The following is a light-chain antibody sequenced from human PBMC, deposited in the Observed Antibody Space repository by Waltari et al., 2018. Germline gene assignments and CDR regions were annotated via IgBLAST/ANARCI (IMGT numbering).Light chain of an antibody. V-gene: IGKV1-5*03. CDR3: QQYNSYSYT. J-gene: IGKJ2*01. CDR2: TAS. CDR1: QSISSW. Sequence: DIEMTQSPSTLSGSVGDRVTITCRASQSISSWLAWYQQKPGKAPKLLIYTASSLESGVPSRFSGSGSGTEFTLTISSLQPADFATYYCQQYNSYSYTFGQGTKLEI.